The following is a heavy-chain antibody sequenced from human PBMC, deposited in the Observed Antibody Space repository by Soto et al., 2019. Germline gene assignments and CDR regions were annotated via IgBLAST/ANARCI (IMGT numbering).Heavy chain of an antibody. V-gene: IGHV3-21*01. CDR1: GFTFSSYS. D-gene: IGHD5-12*01. CDR2: ISSSSSYI. J-gene: IGHJ4*02. CDR3: ARDPERIVATHADFDY. Sequence: EVQLVESGGGLVKPGGSLRLSCAASGFTFSSYSMNWVRQAPGKGLEWVSSISSSSSYIYYADSVKGRFTISRDNAKNSLYLQMNSLRAEDTAVYYCARDPERIVATHADFDYWGQGTLVTVSS.